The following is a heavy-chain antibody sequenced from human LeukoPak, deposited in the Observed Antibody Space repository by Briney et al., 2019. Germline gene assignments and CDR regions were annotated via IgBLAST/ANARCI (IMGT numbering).Heavy chain of an antibody. CDR1: GFTFSSYG. CDR3: AKGQRGYSYVKLFDY. CDR2: IWYDGSNK. D-gene: IGHD5-18*01. J-gene: IGHJ4*02. Sequence: PGGSLRLSCAASGFTFSSYGMHWVRQAPGKGLEWVAVIWYDGSNKYYADSVKGRFTISRDNSKNTLYLQMNSLRAEDTAVYSCAKGQRGYSYVKLFDYWGQGTLVTVSS. V-gene: IGHV3-33*06.